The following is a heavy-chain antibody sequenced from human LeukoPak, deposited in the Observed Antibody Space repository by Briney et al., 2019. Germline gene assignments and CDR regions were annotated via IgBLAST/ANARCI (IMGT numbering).Heavy chain of an antibody. V-gene: IGHV4-59*12. J-gene: IGHJ5*02. Sequence: NSSETLSLTCTVSVDSMFSYYWSWIRQPPGGGLEWIGYIYDTGLTKYSPSLKSRVTISVDTSNRQFSLRLSSVTAADTAVYYCARGEKDNWFDPWGQGTLVTVSS. CDR1: VDSMFSYY. CDR2: IYDTGLT. D-gene: IGHD1-26*01. CDR3: ARGEKDNWFDP.